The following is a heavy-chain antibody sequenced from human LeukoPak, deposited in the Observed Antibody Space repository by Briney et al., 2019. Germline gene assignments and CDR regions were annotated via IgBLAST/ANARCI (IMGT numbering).Heavy chain of an antibody. CDR1: GYSFTSYW. CDR2: IDPSDSYT. J-gene: IGHJ4*02. V-gene: IGHV5-10-1*01. Sequence: GESLKISCKGSGYSFTSYWISWVRQMPGKGLEWMGRIDPSDSYTNYSPSFQGHVTISADKSISTAYLQWSSLKASDTAMYYCASYCSGTSCSNFDYWGQGTLVTVSP. CDR3: ASYCSGTSCSNFDY. D-gene: IGHD2-15*01.